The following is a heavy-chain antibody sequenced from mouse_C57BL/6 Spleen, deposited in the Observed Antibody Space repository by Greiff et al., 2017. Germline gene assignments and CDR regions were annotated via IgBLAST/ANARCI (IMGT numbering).Heavy chain of an antibody. CDR2: INPNNGGT. CDR3: ARPVCDYYFEV. D-gene: IGHD2-4*01. Sequence: VQLQQSGPELVKPGASVKIPCKASGYTFTDYNMDWVKQSHGKSLEWIGDINPNNGGTIYNQKFKGKATLTVDKSSSTACMELRSLTSEDTAVYYCARPVCDYYFEVWGTGTTLTVSS. CDR1: GYTFTDYN. J-gene: IGHJ2*01. V-gene: IGHV1-18*01.